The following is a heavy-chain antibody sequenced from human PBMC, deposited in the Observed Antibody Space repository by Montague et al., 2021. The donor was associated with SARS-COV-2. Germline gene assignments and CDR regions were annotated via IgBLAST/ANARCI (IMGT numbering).Heavy chain of an antibody. CDR3: AGRRLDFYDSSHWFDL. CDR2: IFYTGST. D-gene: IGHD3-22*01. CDR1: GGSMYIYGSHYY. V-gene: IGHV4-39*01. Sequence: SETLSLTCTVSGGSMYIYGSHYYWDWIRQPPGKGLEWIGTIFYTGSTIYNSSLKIPVTISIDTSKNQYSLELNSVTAADTAVYYCAGRRLDFYDSSHWFDLWGQGALVTVPS. J-gene: IGHJ5*02.